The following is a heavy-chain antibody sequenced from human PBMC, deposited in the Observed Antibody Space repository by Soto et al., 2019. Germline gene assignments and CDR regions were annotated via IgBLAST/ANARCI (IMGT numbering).Heavy chain of an antibody. CDR3: AHSLSLQHYDSSGYYSPMYWYFDL. Sequence: QITLKESGPTLVKPTQTLTLTCTFSGFSLSNSGVGVGWIRQPPGKALEWLALIYWDDDKRYSPSLKSRLTITKDTSKNQVVLTMNNMGPVDTATYYCAHSLSLQHYDSSGYYSPMYWYFDLWGRGTLVTVSS. D-gene: IGHD3-22*01. V-gene: IGHV2-5*02. CDR1: GFSLSNSGVG. J-gene: IGHJ2*01. CDR2: IYWDDDK.